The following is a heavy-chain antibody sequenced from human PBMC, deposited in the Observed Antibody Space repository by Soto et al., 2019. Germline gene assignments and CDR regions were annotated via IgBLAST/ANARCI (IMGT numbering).Heavy chain of an antibody. J-gene: IGHJ4*02. V-gene: IGHV1-58*01. Sequence: SVKVSFKASRFTFSSSAVQWVRQARGQRLEWIGWIVVGSGNTNYAQKFQERVTITRDMSTSTAYMELSSLRSEDTAVYYCAADRYDFWSGYSDYWGQGTLVTVSS. D-gene: IGHD3-3*01. CDR2: IVVGSGNT. CDR3: AADRYDFWSGYSDY. CDR1: RFTFSSSA.